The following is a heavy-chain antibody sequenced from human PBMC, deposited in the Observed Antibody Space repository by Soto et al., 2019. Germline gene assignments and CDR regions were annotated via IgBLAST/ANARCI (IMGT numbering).Heavy chain of an antibody. CDR3: AIQYYYDSSGYYYESRFYD. CDR2: ISSSGSTI. V-gene: IGHV3-11*01. Sequence: QVQLVESGGGLVKPGGSLRLSCAASGFTFSDYYMSWIRQAPRKGLEWVSYISSSGSTIYYADSVKGRFTISRDNAKNSLYLQMNSLRAEDTSVYYCAIQYYYDSSGYYYESRFYDWGQGTLVTVSS. D-gene: IGHD3-22*01. J-gene: IGHJ4*02. CDR1: GFTFSDYY.